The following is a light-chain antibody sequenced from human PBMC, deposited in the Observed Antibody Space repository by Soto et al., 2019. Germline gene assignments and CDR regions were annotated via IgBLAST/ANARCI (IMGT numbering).Light chain of an antibody. V-gene: IGKV3-20*01. J-gene: IGKJ1*01. Sequence: EIVLTQSPGTLSLSPGERATLSCRASQSVSSSYLVWYQQKHGQAPRLLIYGASSRATVIPDRFSGSGSGTDFTLTISRLEPEDFAVYYCQQYDGSPWTFGQGTKVEIK. CDR1: QSVSSSY. CDR3: QQYDGSPWT. CDR2: GAS.